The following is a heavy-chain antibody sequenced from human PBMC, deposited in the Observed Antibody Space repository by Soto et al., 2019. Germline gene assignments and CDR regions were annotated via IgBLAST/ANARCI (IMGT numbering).Heavy chain of an antibody. J-gene: IGHJ5*02. CDR1: GFTFSSYS. CDR3: ASEGQGGGVVNWFDP. D-gene: IGHD2-15*01. Sequence: EVQLVESGGGLVQPGGSLRLSCAASGFTFSSYSMNWVRQAPGKGLEWVSYISSSSSTIYYADSVKGRFTISRDNAKNSLYLQMNSLRAEDTAVYYCASEGQGGGVVNWFDPWGQGTLVTVSS. CDR2: ISSSSSTI. V-gene: IGHV3-48*01.